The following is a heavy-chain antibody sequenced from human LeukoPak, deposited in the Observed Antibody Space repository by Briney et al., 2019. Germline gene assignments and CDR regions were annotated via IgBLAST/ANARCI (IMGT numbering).Heavy chain of an antibody. CDR1: GGTFISYA. Sequence: GASVTVSSKASGGTFISYAISWVRQAPGQGLEWMGRIIPILGIANYAQKFQGRVTITADKSTSTAYMELSSLRSEDTAVYYCARDGDERATPLYWGQGTLVTVSS. J-gene: IGHJ4*02. CDR2: IIPILGIA. D-gene: IGHD1-26*01. CDR3: ARDGDERATPLY. V-gene: IGHV1-69*04.